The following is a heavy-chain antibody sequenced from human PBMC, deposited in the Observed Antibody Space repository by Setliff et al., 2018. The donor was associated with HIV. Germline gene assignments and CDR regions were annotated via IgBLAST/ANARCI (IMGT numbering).Heavy chain of an antibody. CDR3: ARGPPFAY. V-gene: IGHV4-39*07. CDR1: GGSFIGSSFQ. CDR2: IAYSGTTMYT. J-gene: IGHJ4*02. Sequence: SETLSLTCTVSGGSFIGSSFQSTWIRQTPGKGLEWIADIAYSGTTMYTNYNPSLESRVIISEDTSRDQFFLRLTSVTADDTGIYYCARGPPFAYWGQGLLVTVSS.